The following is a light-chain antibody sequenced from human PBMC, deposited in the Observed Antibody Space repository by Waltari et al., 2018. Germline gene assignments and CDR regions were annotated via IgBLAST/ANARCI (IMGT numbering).Light chain of an antibody. CDR3: QAWDSSTHVV. V-gene: IGLV3-1*01. J-gene: IGLJ2*01. CDR1: KLGDKY. CDR2: QHN. Sequence: SYELTQPPSVSVSPGQTARITCSGAKLGDKYASWYQQTPGQSPVLVIYQHNTRPSGPPERFSASNSGNTATLTISGTQAMDEADYYCQAWDSSTHVVFGGGTKLTVL.